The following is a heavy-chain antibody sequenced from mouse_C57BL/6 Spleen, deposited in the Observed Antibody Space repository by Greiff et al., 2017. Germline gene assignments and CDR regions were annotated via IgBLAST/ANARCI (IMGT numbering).Heavy chain of an antibody. J-gene: IGHJ3*01. V-gene: IGHV1-72*01. CDR3: ARYVYAEVWFVY. CDR2: IDPNSGGT. CDR1: GYTFTSYW. Sequence: QVQLQQPGAELVKPGASVKLSCKASGYTFTSYWMHWVKQRPGRGLEWIGRIDPNSGGTKYNEKFKSKATLTVDKPSSTAYMQLSSLTSEDSAVYYCARYVYAEVWFVYWGQGALVTVSA. D-gene: IGHD2-2*01.